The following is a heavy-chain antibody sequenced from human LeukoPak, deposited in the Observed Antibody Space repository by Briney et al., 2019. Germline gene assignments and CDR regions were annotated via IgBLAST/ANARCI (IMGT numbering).Heavy chain of an antibody. Sequence: ASVTVSFTPSDYSFTRNGISWVRQAPGQGLEWMAWISANSGNTNYAQNFQDRVTLTTDTSTSTAYMELRSLRSGDTAVYYCARDVNYAFDYWGQGTLVTVSS. D-gene: IGHD3-16*01. V-gene: IGHV1-18*01. CDR1: DYSFTRNG. J-gene: IGHJ4*02. CDR2: ISANSGNT. CDR3: ARDVNYAFDY.